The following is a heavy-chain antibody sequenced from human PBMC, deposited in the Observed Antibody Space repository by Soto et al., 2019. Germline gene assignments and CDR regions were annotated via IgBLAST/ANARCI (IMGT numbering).Heavy chain of an antibody. CDR2: INHSGST. CDR3: ARLPGLNIVVVPDADVLSDYYGMDV. V-gene: IGHV4-34*01. Sequence: QVQLQQWGAGLLKPSETLSLTCAVYGGSFSGYYWSWIRQPPGKGLEWIGEINHSGSTNYNPSLKSRVTISVDTSKDQFSLKLSSVTAADTAVYYCARLPGLNIVVVPDADVLSDYYGMDVWGQGTTVTVSS. D-gene: IGHD2-2*01. CDR1: GGSFSGYY. J-gene: IGHJ6*02.